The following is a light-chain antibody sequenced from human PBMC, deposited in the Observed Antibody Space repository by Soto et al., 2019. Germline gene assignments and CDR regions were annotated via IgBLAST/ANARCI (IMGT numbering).Light chain of an antibody. V-gene: IGKV3-20*01. J-gene: IGKJ2*01. Sequence: EIVLTQSPGTLSLSPGERATLSCRASQSVSNSALAWYLQKPGQAPRLFIYGASSRATGIPDRFSGSGSGTDFTLTISRLEPEDFAVYYCQLYGSSPMYTFGQWTMLEIK. CDR3: QLYGSSPMYT. CDR1: QSVSNSA. CDR2: GAS.